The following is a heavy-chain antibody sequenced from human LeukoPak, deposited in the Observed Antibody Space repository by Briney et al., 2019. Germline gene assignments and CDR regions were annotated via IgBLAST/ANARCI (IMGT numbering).Heavy chain of an antibody. V-gene: IGHV3-66*03. J-gene: IGHJ6*03. CDR3: ARTYSSSWYAFGEDYYYYMDV. CDR1: EFIVSINY. CDR2: IYSRGDT. D-gene: IGHD6-13*01. Sequence: GGSLRLSCAASEFIVSINYMTWVRQAPGKGLEWVSLIYSRGDTNYADSVKGRFTISRDNSKNTLYLQMNSLRAEDTAVYYCARTYSSSWYAFGEDYYYYMDVWGKGTTVTVSS.